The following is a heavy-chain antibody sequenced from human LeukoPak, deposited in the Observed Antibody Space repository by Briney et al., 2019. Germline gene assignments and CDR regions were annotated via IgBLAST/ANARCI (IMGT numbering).Heavy chain of an antibody. J-gene: IGHJ4*02. D-gene: IGHD5-18*01. CDR2: INPSGGST. V-gene: IGHV1-46*01. CDR1: GFTLSSYG. CDR3: ARTPVNTAMAPFDY. Sequence: GGSLRLSCAASGFTLSSYGMSWVRQAPGKLLEGMVIINPSGGSTSYAHKFQGRVTMTRDMSTSTVYMELSSLRSADTAVYYCARTPVNTAMAPFDYWGQGTLVTVSS.